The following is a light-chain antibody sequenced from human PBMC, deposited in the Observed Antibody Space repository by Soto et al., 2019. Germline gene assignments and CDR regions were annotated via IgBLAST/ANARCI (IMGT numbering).Light chain of an antibody. CDR3: QHMAT. V-gene: IGKV1-5*03. Sequence: DIQMTQSPSTLSASVGDRVTITCRASQSISASLAWYQQKPGKAPKPLIYKASSLETGVPSRFSGSGSGTEFTLNISSLQADDFETYFCQHMATFGQGTKVEIK. J-gene: IGKJ1*01. CDR2: KAS. CDR1: QSISAS.